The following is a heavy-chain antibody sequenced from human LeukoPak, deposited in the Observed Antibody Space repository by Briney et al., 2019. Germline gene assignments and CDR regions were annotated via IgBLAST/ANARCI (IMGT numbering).Heavy chain of an antibody. D-gene: IGHD2-15*01. CDR3: ARGRYCSADICSGGDAFNI. CDR2: IYTRGST. CDR1: GGSINNYY. V-gene: IGHV4-4*07. J-gene: IGHJ3*02. Sequence: SETLSLTCTVSGGSINNYYWSWIRQPAGKGLEWIGRIYTRGSTNYNPSLKSRVTMSVDTSKNQFSLRLSSVTAADTAVYYCARGRYCSADICSGGDAFNIWGQGTMVSVSS.